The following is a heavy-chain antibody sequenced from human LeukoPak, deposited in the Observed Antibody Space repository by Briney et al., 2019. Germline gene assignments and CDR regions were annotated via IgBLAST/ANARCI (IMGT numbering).Heavy chain of an antibody. CDR3: ARGGSMVRGVITDY. CDR2: ISAYNGNT. CDR1: GYTFTSYG. V-gene: IGHV1-18*01. J-gene: IGHJ4*02. D-gene: IGHD3-10*01. Sequence: ASVKVSCKASGYTFTSYGISWVRQAPGQGLEWMGWISAYNGNTNYAQKFQGRVTMTRDTSISTAYMELSRLRSDDTAVYYCARGGSMVRGVITDYWGQGTLVTVSS.